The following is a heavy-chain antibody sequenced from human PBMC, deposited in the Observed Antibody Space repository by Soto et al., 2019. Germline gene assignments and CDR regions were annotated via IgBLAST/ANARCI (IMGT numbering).Heavy chain of an antibody. CDR3: ARDSRAMDV. CDR2: INPSSGGT. Sequence: ASVKVSCKASGYTFTSYYIHWVRQAPGQGLEWMGIINPSSGGTSYAQKFHGRVTMTRDTSTSTVYMDLSSLRSEDTAVYYCARDSRAMDVWGQGTTVTVSS. J-gene: IGHJ6*02. V-gene: IGHV1-46*01. CDR1: GYTFTSYY.